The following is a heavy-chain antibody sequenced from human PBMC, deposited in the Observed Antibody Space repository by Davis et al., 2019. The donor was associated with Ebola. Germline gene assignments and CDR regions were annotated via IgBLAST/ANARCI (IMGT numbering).Heavy chain of an antibody. CDR1: GFTFSSYT. J-gene: IGHJ6*02. CDR3: AKGDHFPVLLVAAAVTGGKVGYGMDV. CDR2: ITNSGDNT. D-gene: IGHD2-2*01. Sequence: GESLKISCAASGFTFSSYTMSWVRQAPGKGLEWVSTITNSGDNTYYADSVKGRFTISRDNSKNTLYLQVNSLRAEDTAVYYCAKGDHFPVLLVAAAVTGGKVGYGMDVWGQGTTVTVSS. V-gene: IGHV3-23*01.